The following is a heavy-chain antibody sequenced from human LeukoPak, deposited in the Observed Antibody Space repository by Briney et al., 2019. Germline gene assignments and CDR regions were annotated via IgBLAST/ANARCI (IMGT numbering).Heavy chain of an antibody. CDR3: ARLLGYCSGGSCYPYYYYGMDV. Sequence: SVKVSCKASGGTSSSYAISWVRQAPGQGLEWMGRIIPILGIANYAQKFQGRVTITADKSTSTAYMELSSLRSEDTAVYYCARLLGYCSGGSCYPYYYYGMDVWGQGTTVTVSS. V-gene: IGHV1-69*04. CDR2: IIPILGIA. J-gene: IGHJ6*02. D-gene: IGHD2-15*01. CDR1: GGTSSSYA.